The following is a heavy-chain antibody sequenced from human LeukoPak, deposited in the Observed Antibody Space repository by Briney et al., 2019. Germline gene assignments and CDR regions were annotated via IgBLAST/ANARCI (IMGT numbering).Heavy chain of an antibody. J-gene: IGHJ3*02. Sequence: GGSLTLSCAPSGFTFSEYYMRWIRQAPGRGLEWVSYISSCGRTIYYADSVKERCTISRDNDKNSLYLQMNSLRAEETAVYYCARDRHYGDYGAAFDIWGQGTMVTVSS. CDR1: GFTFSEYY. CDR2: ISSCGRTI. D-gene: IGHD4-17*01. V-gene: IGHV3-11*04. CDR3: ARDRHYGDYGAAFDI.